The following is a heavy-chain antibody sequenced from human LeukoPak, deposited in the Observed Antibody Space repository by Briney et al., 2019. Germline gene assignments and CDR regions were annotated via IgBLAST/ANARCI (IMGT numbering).Heavy chain of an antibody. Sequence: PGGSLRLSCAASGFTFSIYAMIWVRQAPGKGLEWVSSLSGSGGNTYYADSVKGRFTISRDNSKNTLYLQMNSLRAEDTAVYYCAKPHDYGDYGRDYWGQGTLVTVSS. D-gene: IGHD4-17*01. CDR3: AKPHDYGDYGRDY. J-gene: IGHJ4*02. CDR1: GFTFSIYA. V-gene: IGHV3-23*01. CDR2: LSGSGGNT.